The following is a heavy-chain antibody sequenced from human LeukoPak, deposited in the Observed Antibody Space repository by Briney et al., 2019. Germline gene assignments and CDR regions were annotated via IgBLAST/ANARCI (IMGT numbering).Heavy chain of an antibody. Sequence: GASVKVSCKASGYTFTGYYMHWVRQAPGQGLEWMGWINPNSGGTNYAQKFQGRVTMTRDTSISTAYMELSRLRSDDTAVYYCARSHNTVVTGGDFDYWGQGTLVTVSS. CDR2: INPNSGGT. CDR3: ARSHNTVVTGGDFDY. J-gene: IGHJ4*02. D-gene: IGHD4-23*01. V-gene: IGHV1-2*02. CDR1: GYTFTGYY.